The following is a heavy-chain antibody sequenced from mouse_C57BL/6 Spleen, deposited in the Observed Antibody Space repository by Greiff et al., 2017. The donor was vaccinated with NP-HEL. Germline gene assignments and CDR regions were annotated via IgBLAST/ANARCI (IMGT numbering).Heavy chain of an antibody. D-gene: IGHD3-2*02. J-gene: IGHJ2*01. V-gene: IGHV1-18*01. Sequence: EVQLQQSGPELVKPGASVKIPCKASGYTFTDYNMDWVKQSPGKSLEWIGDINPNNGGTIYNQTFKGKATLTVDKSSSTAYMELRSLTSEDTAVYYCALDSSGYVGYLDYWGQGTTLTVSS. CDR3: ALDSSGYVGYLDY. CDR1: GYTFTDYN. CDR2: INPNNGGT.